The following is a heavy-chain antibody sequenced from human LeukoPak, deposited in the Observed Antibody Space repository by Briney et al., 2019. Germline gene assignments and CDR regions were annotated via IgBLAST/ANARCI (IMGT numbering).Heavy chain of an antibody. CDR1: GFTFSSYW. D-gene: IGHD2-2*01. CDR2: IKRDGSEK. Sequence: HPGGSLRLSCAASGFTFSSYWMSWVRQAPGKGLEWVANIKRDGSEKYYVDSVKGRFTISRDNAKNSLYLQMNSLRAEDTAVYYCARVKGTYCSSTSCYLFDYWGQGTLVTVSS. V-gene: IGHV3-7*01. J-gene: IGHJ4*02. CDR3: ARVKGTYCSSTSCYLFDY.